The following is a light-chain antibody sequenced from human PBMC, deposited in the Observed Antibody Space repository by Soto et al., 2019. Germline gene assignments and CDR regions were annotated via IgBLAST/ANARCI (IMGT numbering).Light chain of an antibody. V-gene: IGLV1-44*01. CDR2: SNN. J-gene: IGLJ2*01. CDR1: SSNIGSNT. CDR3: GACDDSLNGVV. Sequence: QSVLTQPPSASGTPGQRVTISCSGSSSNIGSNTLNWYQQLPVTAPKLLIYSNNQRPSGVPDRFSGSKSGTSASLAISGRHAEDEAVYYFGACDDSLNGVVFGGGTRLTVL.